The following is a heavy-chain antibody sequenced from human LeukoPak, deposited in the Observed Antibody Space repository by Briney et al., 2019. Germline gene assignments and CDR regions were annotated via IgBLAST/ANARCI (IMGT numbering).Heavy chain of an antibody. J-gene: IGHJ6*03. Sequence: PSETLSLTCGVSDDSITMYYWTWIQQPPGKGLEWIGYVDHTGSTNFNPSLNGRVSISRDTTKNLFSLRLRSVTAADTAVYFCARGRVSSSTWYSTYYYYFYMDVWGKGTTLTVSS. CDR3: ARGRVSSSTWYSTYYYYFYMDV. D-gene: IGHD1-1*01. CDR1: DDSITMYY. CDR2: VDHTGST. V-gene: IGHV4-59*01.